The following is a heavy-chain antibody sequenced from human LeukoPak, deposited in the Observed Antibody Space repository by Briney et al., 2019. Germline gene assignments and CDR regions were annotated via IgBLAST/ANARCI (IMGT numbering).Heavy chain of an antibody. Sequence: SETLSLTCTVSGGSISSYYWSWIRQPPGKGLEWIGYIYYSGSTNYNPSLKSRVTISVDTSKNQFSLKLNSVTAADTAVYYCARVLQNYYHMDVWGKGTTVTVSS. CDR3: ARVLQNYYHMDV. D-gene: IGHD3-3*01. CDR1: GGSISSYY. J-gene: IGHJ6*03. CDR2: IYYSGST. V-gene: IGHV4-59*01.